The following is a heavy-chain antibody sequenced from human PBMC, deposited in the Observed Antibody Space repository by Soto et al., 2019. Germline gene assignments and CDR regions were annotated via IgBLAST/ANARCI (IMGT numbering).Heavy chain of an antibody. Sequence: ASVKVSCKASGYTFTSYYMHWVRQAPGQGLEWMGIINPSGGSTSYAQKFQGRVTMTRDTSTSTVYMELSSLRSEDTAVYYCAREGDSSLADHYGMDVWGQGTTVNVSS. D-gene: IGHD3-22*01. V-gene: IGHV1-46*01. CDR2: INPSGGST. J-gene: IGHJ6*02. CDR1: GYTFTSYY. CDR3: AREGDSSLADHYGMDV.